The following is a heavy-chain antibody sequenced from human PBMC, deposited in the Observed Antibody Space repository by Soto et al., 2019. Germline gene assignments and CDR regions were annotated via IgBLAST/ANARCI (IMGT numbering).Heavy chain of an antibody. CDR2: MNPNSGNT. J-gene: IGHJ3*02. CDR3: ARGESYGDSDAFDI. V-gene: IGHV1-8*01. CDR1: GYTFTSYD. Sequence: VSVKVSCKASGYTFTSYDVSWVRQAPGQGLEWMGWMNPNSGNTGYAQKFQGRVTMTRNTSISTAYMELSSLRSEDTAVYYCARGESYGDSDAFDIWGQGTMVTVSS. D-gene: IGHD4-17*01.